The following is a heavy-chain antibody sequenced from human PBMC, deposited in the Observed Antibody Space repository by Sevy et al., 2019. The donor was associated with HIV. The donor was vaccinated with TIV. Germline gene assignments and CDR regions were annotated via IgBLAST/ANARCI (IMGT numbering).Heavy chain of an antibody. CDR2: IRNHNGET. CDR3: ARGSDGSGYYYLDYFDY. D-gene: IGHD3-22*01. J-gene: IGHJ4*02. Sequence: ASVKVSCKASGYTFTNYPISWVRQAPGQGLEWMGWIRNHNGETKYAQKFQGKVTMTTDTSTSTAYMELRSLRSDDTAVYYCARGSDGSGYYYLDYFDYWGQGTLVTVSS. V-gene: IGHV1-18*01. CDR1: GYTFTNYP.